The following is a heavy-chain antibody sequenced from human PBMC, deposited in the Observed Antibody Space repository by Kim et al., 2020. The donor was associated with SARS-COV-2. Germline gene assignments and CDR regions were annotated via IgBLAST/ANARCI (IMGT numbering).Heavy chain of an antibody. CDR1: GYTLTELS. D-gene: IGHD3-9*01. CDR3: ATVQYDILTGLKVNWFDP. Sequence: ASVKVSCKVSGYTLTELSMHWVRQAPGKGLEWMGGFDPEDGETIYAQKFQGRVTMTEDTSTDTAYMELSSLRSEDTAVYYCATVQYDILTGLKVNWFDPWGQGTLVTVSS. CDR2: FDPEDGET. V-gene: IGHV1-24*01. J-gene: IGHJ5*02.